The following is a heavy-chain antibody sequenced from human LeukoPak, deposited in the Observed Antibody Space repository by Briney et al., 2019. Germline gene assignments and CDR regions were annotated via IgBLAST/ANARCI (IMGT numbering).Heavy chain of an antibody. D-gene: IGHD3-22*01. Sequence: VSVEVSCKGSGYTFTDYYLHWVRQAPGQGLEWMGSIDPTSGGTKFAQKFQGRVTMTGDTSITTAYMELSRLRSDDTAVYYCAREYYDSSGVKYAFDIWGQGTMVTVSS. CDR3: AREYYDSSGVKYAFDI. J-gene: IGHJ3*02. V-gene: IGHV1-2*02. CDR1: GYTFTDYY. CDR2: IDPTSGGT.